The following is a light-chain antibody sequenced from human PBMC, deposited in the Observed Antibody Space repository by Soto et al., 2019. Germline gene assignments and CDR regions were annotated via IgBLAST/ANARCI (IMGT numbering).Light chain of an antibody. J-gene: IGLJ1*01. Sequence: QSMLTQPASVPGSPGQSITISCTGASSDVGNYNYVSWYQQHPGKAPKLIIYDVSNRPSGVSNRFSGSKSGNTASLTISGLQAEDEADYYCSSYTSSTTLYVFGTGKKVTV. CDR1: SSDVGNYNY. CDR3: SSYTSSTTLYV. CDR2: DVS. V-gene: IGLV2-14*03.